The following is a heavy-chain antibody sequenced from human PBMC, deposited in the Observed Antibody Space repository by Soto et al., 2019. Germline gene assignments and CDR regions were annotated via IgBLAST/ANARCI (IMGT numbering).Heavy chain of an antibody. J-gene: IGHJ4*02. CDR2: IYPGDSET. Sequence: PGESLKISCKVSGYSFSNSWIAWVRQMPGKGLEWMGIIYPGDSETRYSPSFLGQVTISADKSINTAYLQWSSLKASDTAMYYCARNGDYSSSQFWRQGTLVTGSS. D-gene: IGHD6-19*01. V-gene: IGHV5-51*01. CDR1: GYSFSNSW. CDR3: ARNGDYSSSQF.